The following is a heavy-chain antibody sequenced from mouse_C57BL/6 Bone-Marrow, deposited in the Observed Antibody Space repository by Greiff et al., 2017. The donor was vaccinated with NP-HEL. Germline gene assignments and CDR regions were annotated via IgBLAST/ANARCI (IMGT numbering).Heavy chain of an antibody. CDR3: ARDYYGPPYWYFDV. J-gene: IGHJ1*03. CDR1: GYTFTDYN. V-gene: IGHV1-18*01. CDR2: INPNNGGT. Sequence: EVQLKESGPELVKPGASVKIPCKASGYTFTDYNMDWVKQSHGKSLEWIGDINPNNGGTIYNQKFKGKATLTVDKSSSTAYMELRSLTSEDTAVYYCARDYYGPPYWYFDVWGTGTTVTVSS. D-gene: IGHD1-1*01.